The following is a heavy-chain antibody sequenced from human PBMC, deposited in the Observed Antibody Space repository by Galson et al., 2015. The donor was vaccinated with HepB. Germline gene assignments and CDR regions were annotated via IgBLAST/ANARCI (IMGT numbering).Heavy chain of an antibody. CDR3: HGRYEGWQWLVLEDY. D-gene: IGHD6-19*01. CDR2: INSDGSST. CDR1: GFTFSSYW. Sequence: SLRLSCAASGFTFSSYWMHWVRQAPGKGLVWVSRINSDGSSTSYADSVKGRFTISRDNAKNTLYLQMNSLRAEDTAVYYRHGRYEGWQWLVLEDYWGQGTLVTVSS. V-gene: IGHV3-74*01. J-gene: IGHJ4*02.